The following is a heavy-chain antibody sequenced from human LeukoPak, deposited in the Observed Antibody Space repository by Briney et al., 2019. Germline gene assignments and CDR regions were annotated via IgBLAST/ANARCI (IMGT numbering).Heavy chain of an antibody. Sequence: ASVKVSCKASGGTFSSYAISWVRQAPGQGLEWMGRIIPILGIANYAQKFQGRVTITADKSTSTAYMELSSLRSEDTAVYYCARDHFGGAAVVDAIDIWGQGTMVTVSS. CDR3: ARDHFGGAAVVDAIDI. CDR2: IIPILGIA. CDR1: GGTFSSYA. V-gene: IGHV1-69*04. J-gene: IGHJ3*02. D-gene: IGHD6-13*01.